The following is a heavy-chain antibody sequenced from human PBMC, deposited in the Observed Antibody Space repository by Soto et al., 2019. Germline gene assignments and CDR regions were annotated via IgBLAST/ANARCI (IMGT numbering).Heavy chain of an antibody. V-gene: IGHV4-39*01. D-gene: IGHD4-4*01. CDR3: ARTTGRHLDF. Sequence: SETLSLTCTVSDGSISGSNVFWGWVRQPPGKGLEWIGNIDYSGTAYFNPSLGTRVTFPVDTSKNQFSLTLYSVTAADTAVYYCARTTGRHLDFWGQGILVTVSS. CDR1: DGSISGSNVF. CDR2: IDYSGTA. J-gene: IGHJ4*02.